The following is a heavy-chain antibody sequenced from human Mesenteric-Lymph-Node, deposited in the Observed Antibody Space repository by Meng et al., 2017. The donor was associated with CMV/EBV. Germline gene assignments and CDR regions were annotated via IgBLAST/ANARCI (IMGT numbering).Heavy chain of an antibody. J-gene: IGHJ3*02. CDR3: ARTDIVVVPAAIEAFDI. V-gene: IGHV3-21*01. CDR1: GFTFSSYS. Sequence: GESLKISCAASGFTFSSYSMNWVRQAPGKGLEWVSSISSSSSYIYYADSVKGRLTISRDNAKNSLYLQMNSLRAEDTAVYYCARTDIVVVPAAIEAFDIWGQGTMVTVSS. D-gene: IGHD2-2*01. CDR2: ISSSSSYI.